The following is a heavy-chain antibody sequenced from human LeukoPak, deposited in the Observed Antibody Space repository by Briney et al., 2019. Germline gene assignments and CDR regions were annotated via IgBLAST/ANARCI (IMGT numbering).Heavy chain of an antibody. D-gene: IGHD4-11*01. Sequence: PGGSLRLSCAASGFTFSTYGMHWVRQPPGKGLEWVAFIRYDGSNKYYADSVKGRFTISRDNSKNTLYLQMNSLRAEDTAVYYCASLPFWGGYSPDYWGQGTLVTVSS. CDR1: GFTFSTYG. V-gene: IGHV3-30*02. J-gene: IGHJ4*02. CDR3: ASLPFWGGYSPDY. CDR2: IRYDGSNK.